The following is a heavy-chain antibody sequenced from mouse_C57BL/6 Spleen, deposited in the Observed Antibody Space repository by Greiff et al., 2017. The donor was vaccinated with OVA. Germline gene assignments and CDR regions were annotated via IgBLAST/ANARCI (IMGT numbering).Heavy chain of an antibody. J-gene: IGHJ4*01. D-gene: IGHD1-1*01. V-gene: IGHV1-61*01. CDR3: ARCYYGSTRYAMDY. CDR1: GYTFTSYW. Sequence: QVQLQQPGAELVRPGSSVKLSCKASGYTFTSYWMDWVKQRPGQGLEWIGNIYPSDSETHYNQKFKDKATLTVDKSSSTAYMQLSSLTSEDSAVYYCARCYYGSTRYAMDYWGQGTSVTVSS. CDR2: IYPSDSET.